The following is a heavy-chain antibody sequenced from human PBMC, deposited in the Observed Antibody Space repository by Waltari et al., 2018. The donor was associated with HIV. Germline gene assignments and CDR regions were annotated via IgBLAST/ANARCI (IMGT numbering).Heavy chain of an antibody. Sequence: EVKLVESGGGLVQPGGSVRLSCAASGFTFSSYEMNWVRQAPEKGLEWISYMSSSGSSIYYADSVKGRFTISRDNGKKSLYLQMNILRAEDTAVYYCAKVREKQLWLRNWDFDLWGRGTLVTVSS. D-gene: IGHD5-18*01. V-gene: IGHV3-48*03. J-gene: IGHJ2*01. CDR1: GFTFSSYE. CDR3: AKVREKQLWLRNWDFDL. CDR2: MSSSGSSI.